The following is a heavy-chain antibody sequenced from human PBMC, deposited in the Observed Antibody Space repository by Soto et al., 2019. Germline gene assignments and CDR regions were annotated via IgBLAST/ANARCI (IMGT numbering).Heavy chain of an antibody. CDR3: ARRTMGGNSGFDY. J-gene: IGHJ4*02. Sequence: GESLKISCTGSGYRFSSYWIGWVRQMPGKGLEWMGIVFAGDSDTRYSPSFEGQVTISADKSISTAYLQWSGLKASDTAMYFCARRTMGGNSGFDYWGQGTLVTVSS. V-gene: IGHV5-51*01. D-gene: IGHD1-1*01. CDR1: GYRFSSYW. CDR2: VFAGDSDT.